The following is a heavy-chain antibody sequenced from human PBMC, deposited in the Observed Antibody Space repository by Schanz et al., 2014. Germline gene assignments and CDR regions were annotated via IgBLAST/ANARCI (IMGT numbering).Heavy chain of an antibody. Sequence: EVLLVDSGGGLVQPGGSLRLSCGASGFTFSAHAMSWVRQAPGKGLQWVSTISNGGGGYISYADFVKGRFTISRDNSMNTLSLQMNSLRADDTAVYFCARDEGRDGYNLAFDVWGQGTLVTVSS. J-gene: IGHJ3*01. CDR1: GFTFSAHA. CDR2: ISNGGGGYI. V-gene: IGHV3-23*04. CDR3: ARDEGRDGYNLAFDV. D-gene: IGHD5-12*01.